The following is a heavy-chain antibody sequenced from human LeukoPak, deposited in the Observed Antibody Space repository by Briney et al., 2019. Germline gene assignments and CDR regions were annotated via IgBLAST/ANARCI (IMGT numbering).Heavy chain of an antibody. J-gene: IGHJ4*02. D-gene: IGHD4-17*01. CDR3: AYRHAGEKDYGDYVDYLVYFDY. CDR1: GFSLSTSGVG. Sequence: ESGPTLVKPTQALTLTCTFSGFSLSTSGVGVGWIRQPPGKALEWLALIYWDDDKRYSPSLKSRLTITKDTSKNQVVLTMTNMDPVDTATYYCAYRHAGEKDYGDYVDYLVYFDYWGQGTLVTVSS. V-gene: IGHV2-5*02. CDR2: IYWDDDK.